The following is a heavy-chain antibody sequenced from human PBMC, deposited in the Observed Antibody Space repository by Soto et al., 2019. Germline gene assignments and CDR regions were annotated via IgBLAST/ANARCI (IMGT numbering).Heavy chain of an antibody. Sequence: GASVKVSCKASGGTFSSYAISWVRQAPGQGLEWMGGIIPIFGTASYAQKFQGRVTITADESTSTAYMELSSLRSEDTAVYYCARAGTSGSYYSFDYWGQGTLVTVSS. CDR2: IIPIFGTA. J-gene: IGHJ4*02. CDR3: ARAGTSGSYYSFDY. V-gene: IGHV1-69*13. D-gene: IGHD1-26*01. CDR1: GGTFSSYA.